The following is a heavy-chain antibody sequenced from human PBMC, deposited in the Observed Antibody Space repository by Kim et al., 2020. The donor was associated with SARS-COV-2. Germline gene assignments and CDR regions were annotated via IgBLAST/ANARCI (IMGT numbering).Heavy chain of an antibody. CDR2: T. Sequence: TIYAQKFQGRVTMTEDTSTDTAYMELSSLRSEDTAVYYCATSKDTAMVSYWGQGTLVTVSS. V-gene: IGHV1-24*01. CDR3: ATSKDTAMVSY. D-gene: IGHD5-18*01. J-gene: IGHJ4*02.